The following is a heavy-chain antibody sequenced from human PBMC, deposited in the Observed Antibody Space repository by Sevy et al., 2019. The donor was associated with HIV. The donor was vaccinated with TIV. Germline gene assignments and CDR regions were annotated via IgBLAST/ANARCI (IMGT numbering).Heavy chain of an antibody. D-gene: IGHD2-8*01. CDR3: ARTPIVLMPGSTDLYFES. CDR1: GGTFSSYA. Sequence: ASVKVSCKASGGTFSSYAVSWVRQAPGQGLEWMAGIILIFGTINDAQKFKGRVTITAADSRTTVYMELSSLRSDDTAVYYCARTPIVLMPGSTDLYFESWGQGTLVTVSS. J-gene: IGHJ4*02. CDR2: IILIFGTI. V-gene: IGHV1-69*13.